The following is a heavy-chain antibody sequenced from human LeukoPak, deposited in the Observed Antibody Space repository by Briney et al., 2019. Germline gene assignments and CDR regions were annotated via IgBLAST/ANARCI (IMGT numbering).Heavy chain of an antibody. CDR3: ARDRSSGWYLTPGFDP. CDR1: GFTFSNYW. CDR2: IKQDGSEK. V-gene: IGHV3-7*04. Sequence: GGSLRLSCAASGFTFSNYWMSWVRQAPGKGLEWVASIKQDGSEKYYVDSVKGRFTISRDNAKNSLYLQINSLRAEDTAVYYCARDRSSGWYLTPGFDPWGQGTLVTVSS. J-gene: IGHJ5*02. D-gene: IGHD6-19*01.